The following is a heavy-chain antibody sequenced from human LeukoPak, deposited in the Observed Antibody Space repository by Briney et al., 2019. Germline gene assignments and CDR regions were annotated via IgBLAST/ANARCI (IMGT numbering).Heavy chain of an antibody. D-gene: IGHD3-10*01. V-gene: IGHV1-69*13. CDR3: ARDEPELLWFGEFGTAFDY. CDR2: IIPIFGTA. J-gene: IGHJ4*02. Sequence: SVKVSCKASGGTFSSYAISWVRQAPGQGLEWMGGIIPIFGTANYAQKFQGRVTITADESTSTAYMELSSLRSDDTAVYYCARDEPELLWFGEFGTAFDYWGQGTLVTVSS. CDR1: GGTFSSYA.